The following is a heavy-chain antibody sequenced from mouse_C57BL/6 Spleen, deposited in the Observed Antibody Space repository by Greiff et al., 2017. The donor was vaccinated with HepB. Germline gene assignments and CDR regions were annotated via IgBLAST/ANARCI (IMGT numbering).Heavy chain of an antibody. V-gene: IGHV5-9-1*02. Sequence: VQLKESGEGLVKPGGSLKLSCAASGFTFSSYAMSWVRQTPEKRLEWVAYISSGGDYIYYADTVKGRFTISRDNARNTLYLQMSSLKSEDTAMYYCTRGEKLGQSFAYWGQGTLVTVSA. D-gene: IGHD4-1*01. CDR1: GFTFSSYA. CDR3: TRGEKLGQSFAY. J-gene: IGHJ3*01. CDR2: ISSGGDYI.